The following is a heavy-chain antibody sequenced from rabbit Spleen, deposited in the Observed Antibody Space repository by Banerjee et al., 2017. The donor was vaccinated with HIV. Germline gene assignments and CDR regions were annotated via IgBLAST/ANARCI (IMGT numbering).Heavy chain of an antibody. CDR3: ARDLIAAIGWNFNL. Sequence: EQLVESGGGLVQPAGSLTLTCKASGFSFSDRDVMCWVRQAPGKGLKWIACINTATGKAVYASWAKGRFTISKTSSTTVTLQMTSLTAADTATYFCARDLIAAIGWNFNLWGPGNLVTVS. V-gene: IGHV1S45*01. D-gene: IGHD1-1*01. CDR1: GFSFSDRDV. J-gene: IGHJ4*01. CDR2: INTATGKA.